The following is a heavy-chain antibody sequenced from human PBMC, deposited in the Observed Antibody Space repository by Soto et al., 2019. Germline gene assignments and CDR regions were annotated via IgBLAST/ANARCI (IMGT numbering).Heavy chain of an antibody. CDR1: GFTFSSYA. J-gene: IGHJ4*02. Sequence: PGGSLRLSCSASGFTFSSYAMSWVRQAPGKGLEWVSAISGSGGSTYYADSVKGRFTISRDNSKNTLYLQMNSLRAEDTAVYYCAKDESGPVDSGYHCDSWGQGSLITVYS. D-gene: IGHD6-13*01. CDR3: AKDESGPVDSGYHCDS. CDR2: ISGSGGST. V-gene: IGHV3-23*01.